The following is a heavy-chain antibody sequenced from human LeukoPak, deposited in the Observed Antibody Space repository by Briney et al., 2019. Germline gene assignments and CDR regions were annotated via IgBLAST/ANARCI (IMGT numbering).Heavy chain of an antibody. CDR1: GGTFSSYA. D-gene: IGHD3-10*01. Sequence: ASVKVSCKASGGTFSSYAISWVRQAPGQGLEWMGGIIPIFGTANYAQKFQGRVTITADKSTSTAYMELSSLRSEDTAVYYCARSGFGELPDLDYWGQGTLVTVSS. CDR3: ARSGFGELPDLDY. J-gene: IGHJ4*02. CDR2: IIPIFGTA. V-gene: IGHV1-69*06.